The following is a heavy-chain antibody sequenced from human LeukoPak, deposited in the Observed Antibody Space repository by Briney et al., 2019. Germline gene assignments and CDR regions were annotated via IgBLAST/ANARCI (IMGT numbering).Heavy chain of an antibody. D-gene: IGHD1-26*01. CDR2: ISSGGSTI. V-gene: IGHV3-11*04. Sequence: GGSLRLSCAASGFTFSDYYMSWIRQAPGMGLEWVSSISSGGSTINYADSVKGRFTISRDNAKNSLYLQMNSLRAEDTAVYYCARLYSGSYWGTLYYYYMDVWGKGTTVTVSS. CDR1: GFTFSDYY. J-gene: IGHJ6*03. CDR3: ARLYSGSYWGTLYYYYMDV.